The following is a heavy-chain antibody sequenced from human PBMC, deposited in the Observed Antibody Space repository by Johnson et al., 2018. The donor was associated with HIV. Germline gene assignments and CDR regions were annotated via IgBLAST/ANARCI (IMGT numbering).Heavy chain of an antibody. D-gene: IGHD3-9*01. CDR2: IKEDETEK. Sequence: VQLVESGGGLVQPGGSLRLSCTASGFSFRRYWMSWVRQAPGKGLEWVANIKEDETEKYYVDSVKGRFTISRENDKKSVFLQMNSLRAEDSAVYYCVREKDSLMIFSKDAFDIWGQGTMVTVSS. CDR3: VREKDSLMIFSKDAFDI. CDR1: GFSFRRYW. V-gene: IGHV3-7*01. J-gene: IGHJ3*02.